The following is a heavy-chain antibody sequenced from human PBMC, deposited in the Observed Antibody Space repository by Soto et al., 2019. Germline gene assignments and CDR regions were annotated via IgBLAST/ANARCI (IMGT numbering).Heavy chain of an antibody. V-gene: IGHV3-15*07. CDR3: TTDSYLTNIIVRFDY. J-gene: IGHJ4*01. CDR1: GFIVRNAW. Sequence: PGGSLRLSCAASGFIVRNAWINWVRQAPGKGLEWVGRVKSKTDGGTTDFAAPVKGRFAISRDDSKNMGYLEMNSLKTEDTAIYYCTTDSYLTNIIVRFDYSGHGTLVTVSS. CDR2: VKSKTDGGTT. D-gene: IGHD4-17*01.